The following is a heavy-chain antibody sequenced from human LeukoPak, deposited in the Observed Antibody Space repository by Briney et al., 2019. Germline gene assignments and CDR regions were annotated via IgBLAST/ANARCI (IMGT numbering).Heavy chain of an antibody. CDR2: INTDGSGT. J-gene: IGHJ4*02. CDR3: ARAGRTGFDY. D-gene: IGHD3/OR15-3a*01. CDR1: GFTFSSHW. V-gene: IGHV3-74*01. Sequence: GGSLRLSCAASGFTFSSHWMHWVRQAPGKGLVWVSHINTDGSGTSYADSVKGRFTISRDNAKNTLYLQMNSLRAEDTAVYYCARAGRTGFDYWGQGTLVTVSS.